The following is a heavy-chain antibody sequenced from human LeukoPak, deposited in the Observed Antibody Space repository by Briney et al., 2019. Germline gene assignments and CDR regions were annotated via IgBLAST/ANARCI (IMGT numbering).Heavy chain of an antibody. Sequence: GGSLRLSCAASGFTFDDYAMHWVRQAPGKGLEWVSGISWNSGSIGYADSVKGRFTISRDNAKNSLYLQMNSLRAEDTALYYCAKGYIAAAGQGLPWFDPWGQGTLVTVSS. CDR1: GFTFDDYA. CDR2: ISWNSGSI. CDR3: AKGYIAAAGQGLPWFDP. D-gene: IGHD6-13*01. V-gene: IGHV3-9*01. J-gene: IGHJ5*02.